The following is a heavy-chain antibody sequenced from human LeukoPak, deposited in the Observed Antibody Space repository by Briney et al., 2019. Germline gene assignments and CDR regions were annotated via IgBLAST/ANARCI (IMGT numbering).Heavy chain of an antibody. Sequence: GGSLRLSCAASGFTFDDYAMHWVRHAPGKGLEWVSGISWNSGSIGYADSVKGRFTISRDNAKNSLYLQMNSLRAEDTAVYYCARDLSTYDFWSGFGYWGQGTLVTVSS. CDR3: ARDLSTYDFWSGFGY. D-gene: IGHD3-3*01. CDR1: GFTFDDYA. J-gene: IGHJ4*02. CDR2: ISWNSGSI. V-gene: IGHV3-9*01.